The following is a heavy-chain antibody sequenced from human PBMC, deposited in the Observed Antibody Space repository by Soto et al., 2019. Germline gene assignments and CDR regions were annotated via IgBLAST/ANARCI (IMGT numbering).Heavy chain of an antibody. Sequence: QVRLVQSAAEVKKPGASVKVSCKASGYTFIRYGITWVRQAPGQGLEGMGWISAYNDYTNYAQKLQGRGTVTTDTSTTTVYRALRSLRSDGTAVYYCARGGYFDQVSGTMNYYGLDVWGQGTTVTVSS. V-gene: IGHV1-18*01. J-gene: IGHJ6*02. CDR3: ARGGYFDQVSGTMNYYGLDV. D-gene: IGHD3-16*01. CDR1: GYTFIRYG. CDR2: ISAYNDYT.